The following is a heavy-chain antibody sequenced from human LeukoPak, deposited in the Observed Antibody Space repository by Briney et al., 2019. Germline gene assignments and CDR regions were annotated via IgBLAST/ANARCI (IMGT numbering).Heavy chain of an antibody. CDR2: INHSGST. Sequence: NPSETLSVTCAVYGGSFSGYYWSWIRQPPGKGLEWIGEINHSGSTNYNPSLKSRVTISVDTSKNQFSLKLSSVTAADTAVYYCARGTTVTTFGWFDPWGQGTLVTVFS. V-gene: IGHV4-34*01. J-gene: IGHJ5*02. CDR3: ARGTTVTTFGWFDP. CDR1: GGSFSGYY. D-gene: IGHD4-11*01.